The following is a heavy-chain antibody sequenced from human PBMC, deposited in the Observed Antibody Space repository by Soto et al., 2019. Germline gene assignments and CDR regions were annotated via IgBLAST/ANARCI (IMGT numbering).Heavy chain of an antibody. Sequence: QSQPLSLTCAISGDSVSTSSGVWNWIRQSPSRGLEWLGRTYYRSKWYNDYAISVKSRITINPDTSKNQFSLQLNSVTPEDTAVYYCARLGYSSVIVWGQGTLVTVSS. V-gene: IGHV6-1*01. CDR1: GDSVSTSSGV. CDR3: ARLGYSSVIV. J-gene: IGHJ4*02. CDR2: TYYRSKWYN. D-gene: IGHD6-19*01.